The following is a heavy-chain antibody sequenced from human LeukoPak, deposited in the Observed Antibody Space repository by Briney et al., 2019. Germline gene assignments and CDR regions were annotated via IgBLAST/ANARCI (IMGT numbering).Heavy chain of an antibody. CDR2: IYSGGST. CDR3: ARVGMVRGAPVDY. D-gene: IGHD3-10*01. J-gene: IGHJ4*02. CDR1: GFTVSSNY. V-gene: IGHV3-66*01. Sequence: GGSLRLSCAASGFTVSSNYMSWVRQAPGRGLEWVSVIYSGGSTYYADSVKGRFTISRDNSKNTLYLQMNSLRAEDTAVYYCARVGMVRGAPVDYWGQGTLVTVSS.